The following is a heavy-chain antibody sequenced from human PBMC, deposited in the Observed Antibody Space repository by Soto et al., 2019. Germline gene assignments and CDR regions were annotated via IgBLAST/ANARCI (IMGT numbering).Heavy chain of an antibody. Sequence: GGSLRLSCAASGFTFSSYGMHWVRQAPGKGLEWVAVIWYDGSNKYYADSVKGRFTISRDNSKNTLYLQMNSLRAEDTAVYYCARDVLRFLEWLRGGMDVWGQGTTVTVSS. V-gene: IGHV3-33*01. J-gene: IGHJ6*02. CDR1: GFTFSSYG. CDR2: IWYDGSNK. CDR3: ARDVLRFLEWLRGGMDV. D-gene: IGHD3-3*01.